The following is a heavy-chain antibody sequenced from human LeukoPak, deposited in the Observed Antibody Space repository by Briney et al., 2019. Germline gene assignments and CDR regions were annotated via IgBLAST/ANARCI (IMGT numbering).Heavy chain of an antibody. CDR1: GFTFSSYA. J-gene: IGHJ4*02. CDR3: MKWFGEFDFDY. Sequence: QPGGSLRLSCAASGFTFSSYAMSWVRQAPGKGLEWVAVISYDGSNKYYADSVKGRFTISRDNSKNTLYLQMNSLRAEDTAVYYCMKWFGEFDFDYWGQGTLVTVSS. V-gene: IGHV3-30*18. CDR2: ISYDGSNK. D-gene: IGHD3-10*01.